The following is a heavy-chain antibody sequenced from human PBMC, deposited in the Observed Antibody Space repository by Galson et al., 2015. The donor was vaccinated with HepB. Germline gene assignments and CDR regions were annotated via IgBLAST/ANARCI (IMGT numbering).Heavy chain of an antibody. CDR1: GFTFSGSA. J-gene: IGHJ6*03. CDR3: TRHLGVPARPPRREYYYMDV. D-gene: IGHD2-2*01. CDR2: IRSKANSYAT. Sequence: SLRLSCAASGFTFSGSAMHWVRQASGKGLEWVGRIRSKANSYATAYAASVKGRFTISRDDSKNTAYLQMNSLKTEDTAVYYCTRHLGVPARPPRREYYYMDVWGKGTTVTVSS. V-gene: IGHV3-73*01.